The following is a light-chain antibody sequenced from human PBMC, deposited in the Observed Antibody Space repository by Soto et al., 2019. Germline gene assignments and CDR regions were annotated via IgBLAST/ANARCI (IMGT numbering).Light chain of an antibody. J-gene: IGLJ2*01. CDR3: QAWDSSTVV. CDR2: QDT. V-gene: IGLV3-1*01. Sequence: SSELTQPPSVSVSPGQTASITCSGDKLVNKYACWYQQKPGQSPVLVIYQDTKRPSGIPERFSGSNSGNTATLTISGTQAMDEADYYCQAWDSSTVVFGGGTKLTVL. CDR1: KLVNKY.